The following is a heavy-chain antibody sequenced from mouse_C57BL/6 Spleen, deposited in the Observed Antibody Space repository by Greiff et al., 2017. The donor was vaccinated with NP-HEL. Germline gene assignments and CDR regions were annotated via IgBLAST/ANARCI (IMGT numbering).Heavy chain of an antibody. J-gene: IGHJ2*01. Sequence: EVMLVESGGGLVQPGGSLSLSCAASGFTFTDYYMSWVRQPPGKALEWLGFIRNKANGYTTEYSASVKGRFTISRDNFQSILYLQMNALGAEDSATYYCARSGYYFDYWGQGTTLTVSS. CDR3: ARSGYYFDY. CDR2: IRNKANGYTT. V-gene: IGHV7-3*01. D-gene: IGHD4-1*01. CDR1: GFTFTDYY.